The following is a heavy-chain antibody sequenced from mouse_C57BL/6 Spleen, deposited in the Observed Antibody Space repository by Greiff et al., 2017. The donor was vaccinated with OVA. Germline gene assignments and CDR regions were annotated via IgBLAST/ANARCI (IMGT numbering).Heavy chain of an antibody. J-gene: IGHJ4*01. Sequence: VQLKESGGGLVKPGGSLKLSCAASGFTFSSYAMSWVRQTPEKRLEWVATISDGGSYTYSPANVKGRFTISRDNAKNNLYLQMRHLKPEDTAMYYCARVRGDYYGSSLYAMDYWGQGTSVTVSS. CDR2: ISDGGSYT. V-gene: IGHV5-4*01. D-gene: IGHD1-1*01. CDR3: ARVRGDYYGSSLYAMDY. CDR1: GFTFSSYA.